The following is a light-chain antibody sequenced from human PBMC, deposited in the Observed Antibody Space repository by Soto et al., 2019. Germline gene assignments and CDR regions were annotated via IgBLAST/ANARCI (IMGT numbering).Light chain of an antibody. J-gene: IGKJ4*01. CDR1: ERVSTW. CDR2: SLC. V-gene: IGKV1-5*03. Sequence: QMTQSPSTLSASIGDRVTLTCRTNERVSTWLAWYQQKPGKAPKLVIYSLCHLQSGVPSRFSGSGSGTEFSLTISSLHPDDLGTYYCQQYNNWLSFGGGTKVDI. CDR3: QQYNNWLS.